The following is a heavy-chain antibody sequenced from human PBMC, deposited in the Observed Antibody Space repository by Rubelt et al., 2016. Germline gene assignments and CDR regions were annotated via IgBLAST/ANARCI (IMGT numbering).Heavy chain of an antibody. Sequence: QLQLQESGPGLVKPSETLSLTCTVSGASISSRSYFWGWIRQPPGKGLEWIGSTQYSGSTYYNAVLKRRATISVDTSKNQFSLNLSSGTAADTAVYYCARHPTALDIYYFDYWGQGTLVTVSS. CDR2: TQYSGST. V-gene: IGHV4-39*01. CDR1: GASISSRSYF. J-gene: IGHJ4*02. CDR3: ARHPTALDIYYFDY. D-gene: IGHD5-18*01.